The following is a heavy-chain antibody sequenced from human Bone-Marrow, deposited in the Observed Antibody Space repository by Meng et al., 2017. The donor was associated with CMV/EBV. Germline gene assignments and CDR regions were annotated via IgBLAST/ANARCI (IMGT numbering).Heavy chain of an antibody. V-gene: IGHV1-69*05. CDR2: IIPIFGTA. CDR3: ARSVGYSNINGFDL. J-gene: IGHJ5*02. Sequence: KASGGTVSNYNINWVRQAPGQGLEWMGGIIPIFGTASYAQNFQGRVTVTTDESTSTAYLDLSSLRSEDTAVYYCARSVGYSNINGFDLWGQGTLVTVSS. D-gene: IGHD4-11*01. CDR1: GGTVSNYN.